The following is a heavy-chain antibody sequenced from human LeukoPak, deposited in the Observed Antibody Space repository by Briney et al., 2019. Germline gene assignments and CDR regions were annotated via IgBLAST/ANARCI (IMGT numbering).Heavy chain of an antibody. Sequence: ASVKVSCTASGYTFTSYGISWVRQAPGQGLEWMGWISAYNGNTNYAQKLQGRVTMTTDTSTSTAYMELRSLRSDDTAVYYCARDYGSGSYYSFDYWGQGTLVTVSS. D-gene: IGHD3-10*01. V-gene: IGHV1-18*01. J-gene: IGHJ4*02. CDR3: ARDYGSGSYYSFDY. CDR1: GYTFTSYG. CDR2: ISAYNGNT.